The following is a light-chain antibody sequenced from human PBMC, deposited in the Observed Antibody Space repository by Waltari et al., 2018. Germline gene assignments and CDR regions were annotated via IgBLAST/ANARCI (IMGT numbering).Light chain of an antibody. V-gene: IGKV1-33*01. CDR2: DAS. CDR1: QDISNY. CDR3: QQYVNLPLT. Sequence: DIQMTQSPSSLSASVGDRVTITCLASQDISNYLNWYQKNPGKAPKLLIYDASNLETGVQSRFSGSGSGTDFTFTIRSLQPEDIATYYCQQYVNLPLTFGGGTKVEIK. J-gene: IGKJ4*01.